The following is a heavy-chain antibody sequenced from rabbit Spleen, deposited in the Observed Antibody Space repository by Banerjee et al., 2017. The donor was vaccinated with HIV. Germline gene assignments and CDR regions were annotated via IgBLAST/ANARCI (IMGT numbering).Heavy chain of an antibody. CDR1: GFSFGDRDV. V-gene: IGHV1S45*01. CDR3: ARGSATMTMVITGFYFNL. J-gene: IGHJ4*01. CDR2: IDTSSVNT. Sequence: QEQLVESGGGLVQPEGSLTLTCTASGFSFGDRDVMCWVRQAPGKGLELIACIDTSSVNTADATWAKGRFTISKTSSTTVTLQMTSLTAADTATYFCARGSATMTMVITGFYFNLWGQGTLVTVS. D-gene: IGHD2-1*01.